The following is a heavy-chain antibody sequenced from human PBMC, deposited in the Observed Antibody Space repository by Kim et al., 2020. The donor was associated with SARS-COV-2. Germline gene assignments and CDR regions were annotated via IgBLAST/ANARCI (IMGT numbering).Heavy chain of an antibody. CDR3: ARRSTIGFDF. CDR2: IFYSGAT. D-gene: IGHD1-1*01. Sequence: SETLSLTCTVSNDSIYTRNWWSWVRQPPGKGLEWIGKIFYSGATTYSPSLKSRLIISVEKSKNQFYLRLNSVTAADTAVYYCARRSTIGFDFWGQGILVT. V-gene: IGHV4-4*02. J-gene: IGHJ5*01. CDR1: NDSIYTRNW.